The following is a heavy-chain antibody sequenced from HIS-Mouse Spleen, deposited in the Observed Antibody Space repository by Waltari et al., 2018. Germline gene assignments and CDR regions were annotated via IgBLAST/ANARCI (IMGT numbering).Heavy chain of an antibody. V-gene: IGHV4-4*07. Sequence: QVQLHESGPGLVKPSETLSLTCTASGGSISSYSLRSIRQPAAKGRACIGRIYTSGSTNDNPSLKSRVTMSVDTSKNQFSLKLSSVTAADTAVYYCARDFHDFWSGYYGGDKKHDALDIWGQGTMVTVSS. CDR1: GGSISSYS. D-gene: IGHD3-3*01. CDR2: IYTSGST. CDR3: ARDFHDFWSGYYGGDKKHDALDI. J-gene: IGHJ3*02.